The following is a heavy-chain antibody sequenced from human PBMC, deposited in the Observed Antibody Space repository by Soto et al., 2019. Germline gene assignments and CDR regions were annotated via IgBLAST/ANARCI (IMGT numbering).Heavy chain of an antibody. J-gene: IGHJ4*02. CDR1: GFTFSSYG. CDR3: AKDELVYSGIDY. D-gene: IGHD5-12*01. V-gene: IGHV3-30*18. CDR2: ISYDGSNK. Sequence: PGGSLRLSCAASGFTFSSYGMHWVRQAPGKGLEWVAVISYDGSNKYYADSVKGRFTISRDNSKNTLYLQMNSLRAEDTAVYYCAKDELVYSGIDYWGQGTLVTVSS.